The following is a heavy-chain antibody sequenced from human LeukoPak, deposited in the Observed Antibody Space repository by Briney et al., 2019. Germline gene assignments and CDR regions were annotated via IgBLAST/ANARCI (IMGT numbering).Heavy chain of an antibody. CDR2: ISASGGST. V-gene: IGHV3-23*01. Sequence: GGSLRLSCAASGFTFSSYAMSWVRQAPGKVLEWVSIISASGGSTYYADSVKGRFTISRDKSRNYLQMNSLRGDDTAIYYCAKDVRVGEYYGSGSYFDYWGQGTLVTVSS. J-gene: IGHJ4*02. CDR3: AKDVRVGEYYGSGSYFDY. CDR1: GFTFSSYA. D-gene: IGHD3-10*01.